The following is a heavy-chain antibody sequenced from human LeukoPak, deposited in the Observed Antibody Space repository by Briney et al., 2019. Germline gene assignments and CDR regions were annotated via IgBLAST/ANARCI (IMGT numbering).Heavy chain of an antibody. CDR2: INHSGGT. V-gene: IGHV4-34*01. CDR3: AFEGPVSGYAFDP. J-gene: IGHJ5*02. D-gene: IGHD5-12*01. Sequence: PSETLSLTCAVYGESFSEYYWSWIRQPPGKGLEWIGQINHSGGTNYHPSLKTRVAISLDTSKNQFSLKLRSVTAADTAVYYCAFEGPVSGYAFDPWGQGALVAVSS. CDR1: GESFSEYY.